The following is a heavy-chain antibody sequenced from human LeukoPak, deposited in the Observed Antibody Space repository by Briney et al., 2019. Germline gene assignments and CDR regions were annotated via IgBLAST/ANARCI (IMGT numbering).Heavy chain of an antibody. Sequence: SQTLSLTCTVSGGSISSCSYHWSWIRQPAGKGLEWIVRIYASGITNYNPPLKSPVTIPLETPKNQFSLKMNSATTADTAWYYCARHAAIVGIGELFTKDCYYYMDVWGKGTTVSIS. CDR2: IYASGIT. CDR3: ARHAAIVGIGELFTKDCYYYMDV. V-gene: IGHV4-61*02. D-gene: IGHD3-10*01. CDR1: GGSISSCSYH. J-gene: IGHJ6*03.